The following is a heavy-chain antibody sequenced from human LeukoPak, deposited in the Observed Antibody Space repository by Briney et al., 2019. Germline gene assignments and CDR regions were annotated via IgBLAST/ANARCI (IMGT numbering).Heavy chain of an antibody. Sequence: GGSLRLSCAASGFTFSSYSMNWVRQAPGKGLEWVSVLYSGGSSYYADSVNGRFTISRDNSKNTLYLQMNSLRAEDTAVYYCARMGANPDYWGQGTLVTVSS. V-gene: IGHV3-66*01. CDR2: LYSGGSS. CDR3: ARMGANPDY. CDR1: GFTFSSYS. J-gene: IGHJ4*02. D-gene: IGHD3-16*01.